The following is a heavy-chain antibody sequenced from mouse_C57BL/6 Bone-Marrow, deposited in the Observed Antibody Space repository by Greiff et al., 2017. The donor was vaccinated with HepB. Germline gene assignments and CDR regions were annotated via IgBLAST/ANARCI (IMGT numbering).Heavy chain of an antibody. CDR2: IDPENGDT. CDR1: GFNIKDDY. V-gene: IGHV14-4*01. Sequence: LMESGAELVRPGASVKLSCTASGFNIKDDYMHWVKQRPEQGLEWIGWIDPENGDTEYASKFQGKATITADTSSNTAYLQLSSLTSEDTAVYYCTSKSYYGSRGFDYWGQGTTLTVSS. CDR3: TSKSYYGSRGFDY. D-gene: IGHD1-1*01. J-gene: IGHJ2*01.